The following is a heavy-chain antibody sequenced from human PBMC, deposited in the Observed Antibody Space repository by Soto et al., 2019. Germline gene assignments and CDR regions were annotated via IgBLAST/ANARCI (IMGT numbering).Heavy chain of an antibody. J-gene: IGHJ4*02. V-gene: IGHV3-74*01. CDR2: INSDGSTT. Sequence: EVQLLESGGGLIQPGGSLRLSCAASGFTFSTHWMHWVRQAPGKGLEWVSRINSDGSTTNYVDSVKGRFTISRDNANNTVYLQMNSLRAEDTAVYYCARFPTGGYHWVWAQGPLVTVSS. CDR3: ARFPTGGYHWV. CDR1: GFTFSTHW. D-gene: IGHD5-12*01.